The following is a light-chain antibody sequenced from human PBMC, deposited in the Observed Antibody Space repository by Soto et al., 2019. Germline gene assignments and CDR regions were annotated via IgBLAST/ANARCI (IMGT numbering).Light chain of an antibody. J-gene: IGKJ4*01. CDR3: QQYDNLPT. V-gene: IGKV1-33*01. CDR2: DAS. CDR1: QDISNY. Sequence: XIYDSSTFQSGAVSECSASSCQASQDISNYLNWYQQKPGKAPKLLIYDASNLETGVPSRFSGSGSGTDFTFTISSLQPEDIATYYCQQYDNLPTFGGGTKVDIK.